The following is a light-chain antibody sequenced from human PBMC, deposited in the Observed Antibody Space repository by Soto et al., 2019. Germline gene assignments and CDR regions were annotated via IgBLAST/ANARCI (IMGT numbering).Light chain of an antibody. J-gene: IGKJ1*01. CDR1: QNIDYY. CDR3: QQSDSPPRT. Sequence: DIQMTQSPSSLSASVGDRVTITCRASQNIDYYLNWYQQKPGKAPVLLIYAASSLQSGVPSRFSGSGSGSDFTLTVSSLQPEDFATYYCQQSDSPPRTFGQGTKVEVK. V-gene: IGKV1-39*01. CDR2: AAS.